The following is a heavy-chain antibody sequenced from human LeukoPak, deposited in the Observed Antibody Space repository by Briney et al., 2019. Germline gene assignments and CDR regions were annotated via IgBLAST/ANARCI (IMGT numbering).Heavy chain of an antibody. Sequence: ATVKVSCKASGYTFTSYGISWMRQAPGQGLEWMGWINAGNGNTKYSQKFQGRVTITRDTSASTAYMELSSLRSEDTAVYYCARDSSSSWSLDYWGQGTLVTVSS. D-gene: IGHD6-13*01. V-gene: IGHV1-3*01. J-gene: IGHJ4*02. CDR2: INAGNGNT. CDR1: GYTFTSYG. CDR3: ARDSSSSWSLDY.